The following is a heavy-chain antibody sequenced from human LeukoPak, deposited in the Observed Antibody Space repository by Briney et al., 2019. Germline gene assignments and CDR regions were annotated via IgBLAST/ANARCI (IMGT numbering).Heavy chain of an antibody. CDR3: AKAYSSGWYNLFDS. Sequence: GGSLRLSCAASGFTFDDYAMHWVRQAPGKSLEWVSGITWNSGIIGYADSVKGRFTISRDNAKNSLYLQMNSLKAEDTALYYCAKAYSSGWYNLFDSWGQGTLVTVSS. V-gene: IGHV3-9*01. CDR2: ITWNSGII. J-gene: IGHJ4*02. D-gene: IGHD6-19*01. CDR1: GFTFDDYA.